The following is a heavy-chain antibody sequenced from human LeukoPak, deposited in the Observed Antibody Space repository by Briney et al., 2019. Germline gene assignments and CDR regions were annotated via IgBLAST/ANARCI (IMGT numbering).Heavy chain of an antibody. CDR2: VYYNGDT. CDR1: GGSISSSSHY. Sequence: SETLSLTCTVSGGSISSSSHYRGWIRQPPGKGLEWIGSVYYNGDTYYNPSLKSRAITSVDTSRNQFSLRLSSVTAADMAIYYCARHKAYSDYVSDWGQGTLVTVSS. CDR3: ARHKAYSDYVSD. V-gene: IGHV4-39*01. D-gene: IGHD4-11*01. J-gene: IGHJ4*02.